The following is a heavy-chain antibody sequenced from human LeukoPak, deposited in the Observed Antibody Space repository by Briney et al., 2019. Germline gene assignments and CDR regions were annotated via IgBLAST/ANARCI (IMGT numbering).Heavy chain of an antibody. CDR2: TIPILGIA. D-gene: IGHD2-2*01. CDR3: ARDLCSSTSCYPLAFDI. J-gene: IGHJ3*02. V-gene: IGHV1-69*04. Sequence: VASVKVSCKASGGTSRSYAISWVHQPPGQGLEGWGGTIPILGIANYAQKFQGRVTITADKSTSTAYVELSSLRSEDTAVYYCARDLCSSTSCYPLAFDIWGQGTMVTVSS. CDR1: GGTSRSYA.